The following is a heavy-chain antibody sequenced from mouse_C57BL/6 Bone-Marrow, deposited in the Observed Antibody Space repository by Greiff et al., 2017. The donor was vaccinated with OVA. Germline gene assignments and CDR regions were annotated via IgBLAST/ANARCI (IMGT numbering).Heavy chain of an antibody. V-gene: IGHV1-42*01. D-gene: IGHD4-1*01. CDR2: INPSTGGT. CDR1: GYSFTGYY. CDR3: ARGGTGTFAY. Sequence: EVQLQQSGPELVKPGASVKLSCKASGYSFTGYYMNWVKQSPEKSLEWIGEINPSTGGTTYNQKFKAKATLTVDKSSSTAYMPLKRLTSEDSAVYYCARGGTGTFAYWGQGTLVTVSA. J-gene: IGHJ3*01.